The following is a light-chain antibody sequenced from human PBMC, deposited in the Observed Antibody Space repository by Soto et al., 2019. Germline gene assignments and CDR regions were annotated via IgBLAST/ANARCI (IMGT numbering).Light chain of an antibody. V-gene: IGLV2-23*03. J-gene: IGLJ2*01. CDR3: YSYATYSTFVV. Sequence: QSVLTQPASVSGSPGQSITISCTGTSNDIKNYNLVSWYQQHPGKAPKLMIYEGSKRPSGVSNRFSGSKSGTTASLTISGLQAEDDADYYCYSYATYSTFVVFGGGTKLTVL. CDR1: SNDIKNYNL. CDR2: EGS.